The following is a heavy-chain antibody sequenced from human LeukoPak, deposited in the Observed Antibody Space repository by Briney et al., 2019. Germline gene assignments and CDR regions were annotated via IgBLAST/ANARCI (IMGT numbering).Heavy chain of an antibody. D-gene: IGHD3-10*01. V-gene: IGHV4-39*01. CDR1: GASVRISNYY. CDR3: ARHSNYASGSTAKGLFDY. J-gene: IGHJ4*02. Sequence: SETLSLTCTVSGASVRISNYYWGWIRQPPGKGLEWIASVYYTGTTYYNPSLKSRVTIFVETSKNQVSLRLSSVTAADTAVYYCARHSNYASGSTAKGLFDYWGQGTLVSLSS. CDR2: VYYTGTT.